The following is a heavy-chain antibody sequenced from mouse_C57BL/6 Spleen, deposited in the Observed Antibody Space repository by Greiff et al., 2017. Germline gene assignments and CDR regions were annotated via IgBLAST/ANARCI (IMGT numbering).Heavy chain of an antibody. CDR1: GYTFTSSW. CDR3: ARSGNYYGSSRWFAY. J-gene: IGHJ3*01. V-gene: IGHV1-69*01. CDR2: IDPSDSYT. Sequence: QVQLQQPGAELVMPGASVKLSCKASGYTFTSSWMHWVKQRPGQGLEWIGEIDPSDSYTNYNQKFKGKSTLTVDKSSSTAYMQLSSLTSEDSAVYYCARSGNYYGSSRWFAYWGQGTLVTVSA. D-gene: IGHD1-1*01.